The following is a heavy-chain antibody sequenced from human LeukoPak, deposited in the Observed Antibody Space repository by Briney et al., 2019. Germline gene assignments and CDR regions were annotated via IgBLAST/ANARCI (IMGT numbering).Heavy chain of an antibody. Sequence: PGGSLRLSCAASGFTFSSYWMSWVRQAPGKGLEWVANIKQDGSEKYYVDSVKGRFTISRDNAKNSLYLQMNSLRAEDTAVYYCARDNSREWELPKAFDYWGQGTLVIVSS. CDR1: GFTFSSYW. CDR3: ARDNSREWELPKAFDY. J-gene: IGHJ4*02. CDR2: IKQDGSEK. D-gene: IGHD1-26*01. V-gene: IGHV3-7*01.